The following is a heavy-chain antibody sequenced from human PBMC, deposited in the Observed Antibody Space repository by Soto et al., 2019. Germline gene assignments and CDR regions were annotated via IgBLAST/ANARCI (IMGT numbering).Heavy chain of an antibody. V-gene: IGHV4-39*01. CDR2: IFYSGGT. J-gene: IGHJ5*02. CDR3: ARQASGYYYGWFDP. D-gene: IGHD3-22*01. CDR1: GGSILDSTYY. Sequence: QLLLQESGPGLVKPSETLSLTCTVSGGSILDSTYYWAWIRQSPGKGLEWIGTIFYSGGTFYTPSLKSRVTMSVDTSNNQFSLKLSSVTAAVTAVYYCARQASGYYYGWFDPWGQGTLVTVSS.